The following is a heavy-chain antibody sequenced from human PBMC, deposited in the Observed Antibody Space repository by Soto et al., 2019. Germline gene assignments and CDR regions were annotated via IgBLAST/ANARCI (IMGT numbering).Heavy chain of an antibody. V-gene: IGHV1-18*01. Sequence: ASVKVSCKASGYTFTSYGISWVRQAPGQGLEWMGWISAYNGNTKYAQNFQGRVTMTTDTSTSTAYMELRSLRSDDTAVYYCARGAAYTDDYSSQGTLGSVSS. CDR1: GYTFTSYG. CDR2: ISAYNGNT. D-gene: IGHD3-16*01. CDR3: ARGAAYTDDY. J-gene: IGHJ4*02.